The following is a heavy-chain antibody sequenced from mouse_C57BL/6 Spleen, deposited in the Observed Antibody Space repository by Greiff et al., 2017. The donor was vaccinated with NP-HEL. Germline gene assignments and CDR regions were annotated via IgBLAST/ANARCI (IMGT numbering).Heavy chain of an antibody. CDR1: GYTFASYW. D-gene: IGHD1-1*01. J-gene: IGHJ2*01. CDR2: IYPSDSET. Sequence: VQLHQPGAELVRPGSSVKLSCKASGYTFASYWMDWVKQRPGQGLEWIGNIYPSDSETHYNQKFKDKATLTVDKSSSTAYMQLSSLTSEDSAAYYCARRGCATVVASDYWGQGTTLTVSS. V-gene: IGHV1-61*01. CDR3: ARRGCATVVASDY.